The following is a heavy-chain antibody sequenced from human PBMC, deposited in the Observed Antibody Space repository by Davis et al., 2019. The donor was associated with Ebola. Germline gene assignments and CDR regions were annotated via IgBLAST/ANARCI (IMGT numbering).Heavy chain of an antibody. Sequence: SVKVSCKASGGTFRSYAISWVRQAPGQGLEWMGGIIPIFGTANYAQKFQGRVTITADESTSTAYMELSSLRSEDTAVYYCASDLLLWFGELLPPYNWFDPWGQGTLVTVSS. V-gene: IGHV1-69*13. CDR3: ASDLLLWFGELLPPYNWFDP. CDR2: IIPIFGTA. CDR1: GGTFRSYA. J-gene: IGHJ5*02. D-gene: IGHD3-10*01.